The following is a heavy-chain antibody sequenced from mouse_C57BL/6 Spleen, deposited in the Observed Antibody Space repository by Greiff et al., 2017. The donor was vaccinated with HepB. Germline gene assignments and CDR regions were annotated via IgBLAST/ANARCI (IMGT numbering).Heavy chain of an antibody. V-gene: IGHV1-69*01. CDR2: IDPSDSYT. Sequence: QVHVKQPGAELVMPGASVKLSCKASGYTFTSYWMHWVKQRPGQGLEWIGEIDPSDSYTNYNQKFKGKSTMTVDKSSSTAYMQLSSLTSEDSAVYYCARRTGLGRGYFDYWGQGTTLTVSS. J-gene: IGHJ2*01. D-gene: IGHD4-1*01. CDR3: ARRTGLGRGYFDY. CDR1: GYTFTSYW.